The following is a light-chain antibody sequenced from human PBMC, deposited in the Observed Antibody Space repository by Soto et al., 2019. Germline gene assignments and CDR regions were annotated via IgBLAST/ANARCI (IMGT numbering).Light chain of an antibody. J-gene: IGKJ4*01. V-gene: IGKV3-15*01. Sequence: EILMTQSPATLSVSPGERATLSCRAGQGVTTNFAWYQQKAGQSPRLLIYDVSTRATGVPARFSGTGSETEFTLTINSLQSEDFAVYYCQRYNNWPLTFGGGTKVDIK. CDR1: QGVTTN. CDR2: DVS. CDR3: QRYNNWPLT.